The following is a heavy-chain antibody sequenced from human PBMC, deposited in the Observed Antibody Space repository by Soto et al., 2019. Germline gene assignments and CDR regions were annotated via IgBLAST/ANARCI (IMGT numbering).Heavy chain of an antibody. CDR2: IKEDGSEK. Sequence: GGSLRLSCADSGFSFSKYGMSWVSQAPGMGLQWVAGIKEDGSEKYYVDSVKGRFTISRDNAKNSLFLQMNSLRAEDTAVYYCERQTSYCGQGALIPGSS. CDR3: ERQTSY. J-gene: IGHJ4*02. V-gene: IGHV3-7*03. CDR1: GFSFSKYG.